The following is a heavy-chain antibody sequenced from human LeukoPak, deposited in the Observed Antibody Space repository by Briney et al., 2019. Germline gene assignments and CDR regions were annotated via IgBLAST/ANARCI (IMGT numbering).Heavy chain of an antibody. CDR3: ARGAVYYDFWSGYVEPFDY. Sequence: PGGSLRLSCAASGFTVSSNYMSWVRQAPGKGQEWVSVIYSGGSTYYADSVKGRFTISRDNSKNTLYLQMNSLRAEDTAVYYCARGAVYYDFWSGYVEPFDYWGQGTLVTVSS. D-gene: IGHD3-3*01. CDR2: IYSGGST. CDR1: GFTVSSNY. V-gene: IGHV3-53*01. J-gene: IGHJ4*02.